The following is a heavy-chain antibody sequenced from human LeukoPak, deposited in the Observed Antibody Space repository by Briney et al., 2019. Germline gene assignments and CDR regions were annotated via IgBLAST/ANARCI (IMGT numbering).Heavy chain of an antibody. D-gene: IGHD2-21*01. CDR2: IYSSGSS. V-gene: IGHV4-4*07. CDR3: ARDRHNCGFYFDS. J-gene: IGHJ4*02. Sequence: SETLSLTCTVSGGSISTYYWSWIRQPAGKGLEWIGRIYSSGSSNYNPSLKSRLTMSVDTSKNQFSLSLRSVTAADTAMYFCARDRHNCGFYFDSWGQGTLVTVSS. CDR1: GGSISTYY.